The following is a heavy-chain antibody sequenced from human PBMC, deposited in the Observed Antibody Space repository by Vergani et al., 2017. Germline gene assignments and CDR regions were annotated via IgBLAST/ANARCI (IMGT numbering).Heavy chain of an antibody. CDR2: IYYSGST. CDR1: GGSISSYY. J-gene: IGHJ6*02. CDR3: ARERATYGDYGMDV. Sequence: QVQLQESGPGLVQPSETLSLTCTVSGGSISSYYWSWIRQPPGKGLEWIGYIYYSGSTNYNPSLKSRVTISVDTSKNQFSLKLSSVTAADTAVYYCARERATYGDYGMDVWGQGTTVTVSS. D-gene: IGHD4-17*01. V-gene: IGHV4-59*01.